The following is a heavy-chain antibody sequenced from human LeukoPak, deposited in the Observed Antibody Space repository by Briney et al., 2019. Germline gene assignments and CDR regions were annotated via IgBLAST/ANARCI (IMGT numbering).Heavy chain of an antibody. CDR3: AGAFCGTDCFSPYSDCAGLDV. V-gene: IGHV4-34*01. CDR2: IHQSGNT. Sequence: KTSETLSLTCAVSGVSLCGYSWTWVRQPPGKGLEWIGEIHQSGNTNYKPSLKRRVTISVDRSRNQFSLKLTSATPADAAVYYCAGAFCGTDCFSPYSDCAGLDVWGRGTPVTFSS. D-gene: IGHD2-21*02. CDR1: GVSLCGYS. J-gene: IGHJ6*02.